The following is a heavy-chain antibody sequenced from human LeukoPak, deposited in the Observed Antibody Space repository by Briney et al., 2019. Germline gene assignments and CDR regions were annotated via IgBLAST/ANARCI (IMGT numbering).Heavy chain of an antibody. J-gene: IGHJ4*02. V-gene: IGHV3-49*04. CDR3: TRAPIVVVPAASYFDY. Sequence: HPGGSLRLSCTASEFTFCDYAMSWVRQAPGKGLEWVGFIRSKAYGGTTEYAASVKGRFTISRDDSKSIAYLQMNSLKTEDTAVYYCTRAPIVVVPAASYFDYWGQGTLVTVSS. D-gene: IGHD2-2*01. CDR2: IRSKAYGGTT. CDR1: EFTFCDYA.